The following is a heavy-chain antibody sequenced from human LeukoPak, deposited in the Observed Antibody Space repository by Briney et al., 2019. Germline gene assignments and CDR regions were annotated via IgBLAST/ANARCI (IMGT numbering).Heavy chain of an antibody. D-gene: IGHD2-21*02. CDR1: GYTFTDYY. J-gene: IGHJ5*02. Sequence: ATVKISCKASGYTFTDYYMHWVQQAPGKGLEWMGRVDPEDGETIYAEKFQGRVTITADTSTDTAYMELRSLRSEDTAVYYCATVPYCGGDCPSTWGQGTLVTVSS. V-gene: IGHV1-69-2*01. CDR3: ATVPYCGGDCPST. CDR2: VDPEDGET.